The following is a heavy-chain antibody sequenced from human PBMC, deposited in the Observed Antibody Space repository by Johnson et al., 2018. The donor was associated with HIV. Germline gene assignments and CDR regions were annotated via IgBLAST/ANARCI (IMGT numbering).Heavy chain of an antibody. CDR1: GFTLSNYG. V-gene: IGHV3-33*01. CDR2: IWHDGSNK. Sequence: QMLLVESGGGVVQPGRSLRLSCAASGFTLSNYGMHWVRQAPGKGLEWVAVIWHDGSNKYYADSVKGRFTISRDNSKNTLYLQMNSLRAEDTAVYYCARGEQWSLLGAFDIWGQGIMVTVSS. CDR3: ARGEQWSLLGAFDI. J-gene: IGHJ3*02. D-gene: IGHD6-19*01.